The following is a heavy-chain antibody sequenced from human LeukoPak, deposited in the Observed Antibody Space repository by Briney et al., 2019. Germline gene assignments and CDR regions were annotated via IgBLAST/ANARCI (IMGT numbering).Heavy chain of an antibody. CDR1: GFTFSSYA. V-gene: IGHV3-30-3*01. CDR3: ARALGYSYGYGIY. Sequence: PGGSLRLSCAASGFTFSSYAMHWVRQAPGKGLEWVAVISYDGSNKYYADSVKGRFTISRDNSKNTMYLQMNSLRAEDSAVYYCARALGYSYGYGIYWGQGTLVTVSS. J-gene: IGHJ4*02. CDR2: ISYDGSNK. D-gene: IGHD5-18*01.